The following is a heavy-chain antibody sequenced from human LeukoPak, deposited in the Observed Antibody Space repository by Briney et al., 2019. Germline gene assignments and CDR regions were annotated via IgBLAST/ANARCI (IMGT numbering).Heavy chain of an antibody. CDR3: ASSGWPRSLDY. J-gene: IGHJ4*02. D-gene: IGHD6-19*01. V-gene: IGHV3-64*01. Sequence: GGSLRLSCAASGFTFSSYAMHWVRQAPGKGLEYVSAISSNGGSTYYANSVKGRFTISRDNSKNTLYLQMNSLTAEDTAVYYCASSGWPRSLDYWGQGTLVTVSS. CDR1: GFTFSSYA. CDR2: ISSNGGST.